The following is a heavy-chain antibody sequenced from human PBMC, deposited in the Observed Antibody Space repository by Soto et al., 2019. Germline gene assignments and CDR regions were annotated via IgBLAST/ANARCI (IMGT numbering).Heavy chain of an antibody. V-gene: IGHV3-33*01. CDR3: ARRLKAVAGARIYYYYGMDV. CDR2: IWYDGSNK. Sequence: PGGSLRLSCAASGFTFSSYGMHWVRQAPGKGLEWVAVIWYDGSNKYYADSVKGRFTISRDNSKNTLYLQMNSLRAEDTAVYYCARRLKAVAGARIYYYYGMDVWGQGTTVTVSS. D-gene: IGHD6-19*01. CDR1: GFTFSSYG. J-gene: IGHJ6*02.